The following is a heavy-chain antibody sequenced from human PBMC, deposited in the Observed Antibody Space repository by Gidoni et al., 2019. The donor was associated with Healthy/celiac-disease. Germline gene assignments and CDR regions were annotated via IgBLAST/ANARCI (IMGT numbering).Heavy chain of an antibody. J-gene: IGHJ6*02. CDR3: AKARNQYSSSWGGPHYYYYGMDV. CDR1: GFTFADYT. V-gene: IGHV3-43*01. Sequence: EVQLVESGGVVVQPGGSLRLSCAASGFTFADYTMHWVRQAPGKGLEWVSLISWDGGSTYYADSVKGRFNIDRDNSKNPLYLQMNSLRTEDTALYYCAKARNQYSSSWGGPHYYYYGMDVWGQGTTVTVSS. CDR2: ISWDGGST. D-gene: IGHD6-13*01.